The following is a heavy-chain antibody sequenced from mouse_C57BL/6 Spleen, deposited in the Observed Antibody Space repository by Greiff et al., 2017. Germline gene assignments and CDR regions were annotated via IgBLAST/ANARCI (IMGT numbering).Heavy chain of an antibody. Sequence: QVQLQQSGAELVRPGASVTLSCKASGYTFTDYEMHWVKQTPVHGLEWIGAIDPETGGTAYNQKFKGKAILTADKSSSTAYMELRSLTSEDSAVYYWTRPITTVPFAYWGQGTLGTVSA. CDR1: GYTFTDYE. V-gene: IGHV1-15*01. J-gene: IGHJ3*01. D-gene: IGHD1-1*01. CDR2: IDPETGGT. CDR3: TRPITTVPFAY.